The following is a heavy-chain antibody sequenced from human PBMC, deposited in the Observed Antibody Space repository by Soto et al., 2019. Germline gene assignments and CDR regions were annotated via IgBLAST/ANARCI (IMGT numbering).Heavy chain of an antibody. CDR2: ITTSDDIT. V-gene: IGHV3-23*01. Sequence: EVQLFESGGGLVEPGESLRLSCAASGFIFKDFAMSWVRQAPGKGLEWVSTITTSDDITYSADSVRGRFTISRDNSANTLFLQMSSLRGDDTATYYGGKGDSSGYFDPSAGYSTPDHWGQGTLVTVSS. CDR3: GKGDSSGYFDPSAGYSTPDH. D-gene: IGHD2-15*01. CDR1: GFIFKDFA. J-gene: IGHJ5*02.